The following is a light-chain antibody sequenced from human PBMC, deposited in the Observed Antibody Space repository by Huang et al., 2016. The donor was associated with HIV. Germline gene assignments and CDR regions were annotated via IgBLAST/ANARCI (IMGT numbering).Light chain of an antibody. CDR2: GAS. V-gene: IGKV3-15*01. CDR3: QQYNDWLPYT. Sequence: EMVMTQSPATLSVSPGERATLSCRASQSVRSNLAWYQQKVGQAPRLLIYGASTRATGIPARFSGSGSGTEFTLTISSLQSEDFAVYYCQQYNDWLPYTFGQGTKLEIK. J-gene: IGKJ2*01. CDR1: QSVRSN.